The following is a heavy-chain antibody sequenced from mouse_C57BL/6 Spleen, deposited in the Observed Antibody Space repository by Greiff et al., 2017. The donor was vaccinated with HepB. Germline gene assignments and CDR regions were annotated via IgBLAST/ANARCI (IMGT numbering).Heavy chain of an antibody. J-gene: IGHJ2*01. CDR3: ARTLYYLDY. V-gene: IGHV1-82*01. Sequence: VKLQESGPELVKPGASVKISCKASGYAFSSSWMNWVKQRPGKGLEWIGRIYPGDGDTNYNGKFKGKATLTADKSSSTAYMQLSSLTSEDSAVYFCARTLYYLDYWGQGTTLTVSS. D-gene: IGHD2-1*01. CDR1: GYAFSSSW. CDR2: IYPGDGDT.